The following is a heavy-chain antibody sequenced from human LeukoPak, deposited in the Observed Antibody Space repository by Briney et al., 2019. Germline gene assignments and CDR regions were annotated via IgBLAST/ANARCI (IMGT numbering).Heavy chain of an antibody. V-gene: IGHV1-46*01. CDR3: ARATWYGGNPSGAFDI. CDR2: INPSGGST. Sequence: GASVKVSCKASGYTFTNYNLHWGRQAPGQGLEWMGIINPSGGSTIYAQKFQDRVTMTRDTSTSTVYMELNSLRSEDTAVYYCARATWYGGNPSGAFDIWGQGTMVTVSS. J-gene: IGHJ3*02. CDR1: GYTFTNYN. D-gene: IGHD4/OR15-4a*01.